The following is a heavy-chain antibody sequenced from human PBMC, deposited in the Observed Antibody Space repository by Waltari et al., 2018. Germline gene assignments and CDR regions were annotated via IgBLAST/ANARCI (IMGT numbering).Heavy chain of an antibody. CDR2: IYYSGST. CDR1: GGSLSSGSFY. V-gene: IGHV4-39*01. CDR3: ARHWKKSGYRFDP. J-gene: IGHJ5*02. D-gene: IGHD5-12*01. Sequence: QLQLQESGPGLVRPSETLPLTCSVAGGSLSSGSFYWGWIRQSPGKGLEWIGSIYYSGSTDYNSNLKSRVTISGDTSKNQFSLKLSSVTAADTAVYYCARHWKKSGYRFDPWGQGTLVTVSS.